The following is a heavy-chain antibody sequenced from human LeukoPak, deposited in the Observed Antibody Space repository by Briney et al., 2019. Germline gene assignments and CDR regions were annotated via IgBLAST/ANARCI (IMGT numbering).Heavy chain of an antibody. V-gene: IGHV4-61*02. CDR2: IYTSGST. CDR1: GGSISSGSYY. CDR3: ARGWFGVGYCSGGSCAPYYYYYYMDV. J-gene: IGHJ6*03. D-gene: IGHD2-15*01. Sequence: PSETLSLTCTVSGGSISSGSYYWSWIRQPAGKGLEWIGRIYTSGSTNYNPSLKSRVTISVDTSKNQFSLKLSSVTAADTAVYYCARGWFGVGYCSGGSCAPYYYYYYMDVWGKGTTVTISS.